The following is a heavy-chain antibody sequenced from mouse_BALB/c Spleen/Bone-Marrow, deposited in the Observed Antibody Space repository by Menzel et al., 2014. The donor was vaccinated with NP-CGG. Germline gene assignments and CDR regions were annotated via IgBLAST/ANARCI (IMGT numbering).Heavy chain of an antibody. Sequence: VQLQQSGAELARPGASVKLSCKASGYTFTNYWMHWVKQRPGQGLEWIGTIFPGGGDTRYTQKFKGKATLTADKSSTTAYMQLSSLASEDSAVYYCARGGITTSPFAYWGQGTLVTVSA. CDR3: ARGGITTSPFAY. D-gene: IGHD2-4*01. V-gene: IGHV1-87*01. CDR1: GYTFTNYW. J-gene: IGHJ3*01. CDR2: IFPGGGDT.